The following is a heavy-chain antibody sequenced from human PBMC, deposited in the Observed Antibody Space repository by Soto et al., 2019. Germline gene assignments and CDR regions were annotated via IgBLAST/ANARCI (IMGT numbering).Heavy chain of an antibody. CDR3: ARTDRDFYGVDV. Sequence: EVQLVESGGGLVQPGGSLRLSCEASGFTFRNYDMHWVRQGTGKGLEWVSGISAAGDPDYADSVEGRFTISRENAQNSFFLQMNRLRVGDTAVYYCARTDRDFYGVDVWGQGTTVIVSS. CDR1: GFTFRNYD. J-gene: IGHJ6*02. CDR2: ISAAGDP. V-gene: IGHV3-13*05.